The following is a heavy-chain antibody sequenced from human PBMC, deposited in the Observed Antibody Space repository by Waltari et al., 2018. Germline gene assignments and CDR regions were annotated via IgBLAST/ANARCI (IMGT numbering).Heavy chain of an antibody. CDR2: IYYSGST. CDR3: ARHTRNSIFGVVTFFDY. Sequence: QVQLQESGPGLVKPSETLSLTCTVSGGSISSYYWSWIRQPPGKGLEWIGSIYYSGSTNYNPSLKSRCTISVDTSKNQFSLKLSSVTAADTAVYYCARHTRNSIFGVVTFFDYWGQGTLVTVSS. J-gene: IGHJ4*02. D-gene: IGHD3-3*01. CDR1: GGSISSYY. V-gene: IGHV4-59*08.